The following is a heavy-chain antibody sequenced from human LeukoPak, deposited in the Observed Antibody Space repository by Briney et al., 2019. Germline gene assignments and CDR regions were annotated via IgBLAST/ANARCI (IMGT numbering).Heavy chain of an antibody. D-gene: IGHD2-8*01. Sequence: GGSLRLSCAASGFIFSSYAMSWVRQAPGKGLEWGSTISGSGGSTYYADSVKGGFTISRDNSKNTVYLQIHSPRAEDTAVYYCAKDRPCINDVCHGDFDYCGQGTLVTVSS. J-gene: IGHJ4*02. CDR3: AKDRPCINDVCHGDFDY. V-gene: IGHV3-23*01. CDR2: ISGSGGST. CDR1: GFIFSSYA.